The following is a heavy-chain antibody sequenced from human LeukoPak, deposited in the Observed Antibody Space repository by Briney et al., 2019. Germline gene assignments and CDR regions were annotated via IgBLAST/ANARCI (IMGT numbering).Heavy chain of an antibody. V-gene: IGHV2-70*04. D-gene: IGHD3-16*02. CDR2: IDWDDDK. J-gene: IGHJ4*02. CDR3: ARTTLITFGGVIVDFDY. CDR1: GFSLSTSGMR. Sequence: ESGPALVKPTQTLTLTCTFSGFSLSTSGMRVSWIRQPPGKALEWLARIDWDDDKFYSTSLKTRLTISKDNSKNQVVLTMTNMDPVDTATYYCARTTLITFGGVIVDFDYWGQGTLVTVSS.